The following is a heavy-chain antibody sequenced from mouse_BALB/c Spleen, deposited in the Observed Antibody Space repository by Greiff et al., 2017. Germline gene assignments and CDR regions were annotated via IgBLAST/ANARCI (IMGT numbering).Heavy chain of an antibody. Sequence: EVKVEESGPSLVKPSQTLSLTCSVTGDSITSGYWNWIRKFPGNKLEYMGYISYSGSTYYNPSLKSRISITRDTSKNQYYLQLNSVTTEDTATYYCARYLLLRYYFDYWGQGTTLTVSS. D-gene: IGHD1-1*01. CDR1: GDSITSGY. CDR2: ISYSGST. J-gene: IGHJ2*01. CDR3: ARYLLLRYYFDY. V-gene: IGHV3-8*02.